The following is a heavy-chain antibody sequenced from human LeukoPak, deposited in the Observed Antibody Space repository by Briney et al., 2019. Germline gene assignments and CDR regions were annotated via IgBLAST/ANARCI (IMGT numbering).Heavy chain of an antibody. J-gene: IGHJ4*02. CDR3: AKNDYGGNFSPFDY. CDR1: GLTVSSNY. CDR2: MYVDGST. V-gene: IGHV3-53*01. Sequence: GGSLRLSCAASGLTVSSNYRNWVRQAPGKGLEWVSGMYVDGSTYYAESVKGRFTISRDNAKNSLYLQMNSLRAEDTAVYYCAKNDYGGNFSPFDYWGQGTLVTVSS. D-gene: IGHD4-23*01.